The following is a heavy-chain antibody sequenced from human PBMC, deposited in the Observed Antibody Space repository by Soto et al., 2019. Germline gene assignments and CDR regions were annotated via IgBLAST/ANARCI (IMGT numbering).Heavy chain of an antibody. CDR2: IYSGGST. D-gene: IGHD6-25*01. CDR1: GFTVSISY. Sequence: EVQLVESGGGLVQPGGSLRLSCAASGFTVSISYMSWVRQAPGKGLAWVSVIYSGGSTYYADSVKGRFTISRDNSKNTPDLQMNSLRGADTAVYYCARRAAGYGNFDLWGRGTLVSVSS. V-gene: IGHV3-66*01. J-gene: IGHJ2*01. CDR3: ARRAAGYGNFDL.